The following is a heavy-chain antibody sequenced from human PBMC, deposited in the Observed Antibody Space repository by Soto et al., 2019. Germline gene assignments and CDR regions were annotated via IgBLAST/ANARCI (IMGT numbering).Heavy chain of an antibody. J-gene: IGHJ4*02. V-gene: IGHV1-18*01. D-gene: IGHD2-15*01. CDR3: ARVSCSGGSCYSVFDY. CDR1: GYTFTSYG. CDR2: ISAYNGNT. Sequence: ASVKVSCKASGYTFTSYGISWVRQAPGQGLEWMGWISAYNGNTNYAQKLQGRVTMTTDTSTSTAYMELRSLRSDDTAVYYCARVSCSGGSCYSVFDYWGQGTLLTVSS.